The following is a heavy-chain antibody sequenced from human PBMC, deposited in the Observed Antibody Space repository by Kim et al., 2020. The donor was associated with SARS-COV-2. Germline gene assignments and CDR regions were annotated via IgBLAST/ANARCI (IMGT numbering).Heavy chain of an antibody. CDR2: INPSGGST. CDR3: AIWSDYDILTGYPVYYYYGMDV. J-gene: IGHJ6*02. D-gene: IGHD3-9*01. Sequence: ASVKVSCKASGYTFTSYYMHWVRQAPGQGLEWMGIINPSGGSTSYAQKFQGRVTMTRDTSTSTVYMELSSLRSEDTAVYYCAIWSDYDILTGYPVYYYYGMDVWGQGTTVTVSS. CDR1: GYTFTSYY. V-gene: IGHV1-46*01.